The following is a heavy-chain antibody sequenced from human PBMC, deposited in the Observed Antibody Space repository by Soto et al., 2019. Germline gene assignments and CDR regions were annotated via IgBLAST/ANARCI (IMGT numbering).Heavy chain of an antibody. Sequence: VSVKVSCKASGYTFTGYYMHWVRQAPGQGLEWMGWINPNSGGTNYAQKFQGWVTMTRDTSISTAYMELSRLRSDDTAVYYCARTHYYYYGMDVWGQGTTVTVSS. CDR2: INPNSGGT. V-gene: IGHV1-2*04. CDR1: GYTFTGYY. CDR3: ARTHYYYYGMDV. J-gene: IGHJ6*02.